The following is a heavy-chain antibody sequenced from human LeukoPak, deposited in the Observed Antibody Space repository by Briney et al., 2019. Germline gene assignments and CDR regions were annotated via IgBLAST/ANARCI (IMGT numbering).Heavy chain of an antibody. J-gene: IGHJ6*02. V-gene: IGHV4-59*01. Sequence: SETLSLTCTVSGGSISSYYWSWIRQPPGKGLEWIGYIYYSGSTNYNPSLKSRVTISVDTSKNQFSLKLSSVTAAETAVYYCARGYYYGMDVWGQGTTVTVSS. CDR2: IYYSGST. CDR1: GGSISSYY. CDR3: ARGYYYGMDV.